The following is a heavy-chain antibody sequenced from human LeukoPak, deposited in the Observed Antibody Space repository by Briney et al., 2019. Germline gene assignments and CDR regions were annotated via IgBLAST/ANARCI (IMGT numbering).Heavy chain of an antibody. CDR2: IHNSGTT. CDR3: ARDPAGDYGY. D-gene: IGHD4-17*01. CDR1: GASVSNFF. J-gene: IGHJ4*02. Sequence: SETLSLTCGVSGASVSNFFWSWIRQPPGKALEWIGYIHNSGTTKYNPSLKGRVSMSMDTSKNQFSLNVVSVSSTDTAVYYCARDPAGDYGYWGQGTLVTVSS. V-gene: IGHV4-59*02.